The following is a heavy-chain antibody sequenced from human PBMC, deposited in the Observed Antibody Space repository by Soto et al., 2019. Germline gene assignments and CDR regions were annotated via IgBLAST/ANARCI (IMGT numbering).Heavy chain of an antibody. Sequence: QVQLVQSGAAVSKPGSSVKVSCKASGGTFGIYAIGWVRQAPGQGLEWMGGIIPAFGTTKNAQKFQDRVDMTADESTNTVYMELRGLRFDGPAVFYRARVPRQMLNGPTPHGMDVWGQGTTLIVSS. V-gene: IGHV1-69*01. J-gene: IGHJ6*02. D-gene: IGHD2-2*01. CDR3: ARVPRQMLNGPTPHGMDV. CDR1: GGTFGIYA. CDR2: IIPAFGTT.